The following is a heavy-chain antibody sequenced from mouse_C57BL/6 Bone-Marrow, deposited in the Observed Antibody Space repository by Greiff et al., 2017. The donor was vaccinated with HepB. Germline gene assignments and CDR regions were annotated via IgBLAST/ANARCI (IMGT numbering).Heavy chain of an antibody. V-gene: IGHV2-2*01. CDR2: IWSGGST. CDR3: ARSGSRYWYFDV. J-gene: IGHJ1*03. CDR1: GFSFTSYG. D-gene: IGHD1-1*01. Sequence: VKLMESGPGLVQPSQSLSITCTVSGFSFTSYGVHWVRQSPGKGLEWLGVIWSGGSTDYNAAFIARLSISKDNSKSQVFFKMNSLQADDTAIYYCARSGSRYWYFDVWGTGTTVTVSS.